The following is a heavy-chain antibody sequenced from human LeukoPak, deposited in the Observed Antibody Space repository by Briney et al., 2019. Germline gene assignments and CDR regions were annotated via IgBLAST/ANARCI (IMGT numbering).Heavy chain of an antibody. V-gene: IGHV1-69*13. D-gene: IGHD3-3*01. CDR1: GYTFTSYA. CDR3: ARSPEPRFLEWLFGY. Sequence: SVKVSCKASGYTFTSYAMHWVRQAPGQRLEWMGGIIPIFGTANYAQKFQGRVTITADESTSTAYMELSSLRSEDTAVYYCARSPEPRFLEWLFGYWGQGTLVTVSS. J-gene: IGHJ4*02. CDR2: IIPIFGTA.